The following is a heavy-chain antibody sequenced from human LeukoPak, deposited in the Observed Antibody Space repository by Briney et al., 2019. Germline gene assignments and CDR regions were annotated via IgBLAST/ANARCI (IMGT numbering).Heavy chain of an antibody. CDR2: IIPMFGIV. V-gene: IGHV1-69*04. D-gene: IGHD3-3*01. CDR1: GGTLSSYD. J-gene: IGHJ4*02. CDR3: ARYDPADY. Sequence: SVKVSCKASGGTLSSYDINWVRQAPGQGLEWIGRIIPMFGIVNYAQNFQGRVTITADKSTSTAYMELRSLRSDDTAVYYCARYDPADYWGQGTLVTVSS.